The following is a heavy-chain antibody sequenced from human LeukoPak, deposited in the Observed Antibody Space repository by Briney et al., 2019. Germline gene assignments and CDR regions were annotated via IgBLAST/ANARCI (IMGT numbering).Heavy chain of an antibody. V-gene: IGHV1-69*13. CDR1: GGTFSSYA. CDR3: ARSRGRYCSGGSCYSDFDY. CDR2: IIPIFGTA. J-gene: IGHJ4*02. Sequence: SVKVSCKASGGTFSSYAISWVRQAPGQGLEWMGGIIPIFGTANYAQKFQGRVTITADESTSTAYMELSSLRSEDTAVYYCARSRGRYCSGGSCYSDFDYWGQGTLVTVSS. D-gene: IGHD2-15*01.